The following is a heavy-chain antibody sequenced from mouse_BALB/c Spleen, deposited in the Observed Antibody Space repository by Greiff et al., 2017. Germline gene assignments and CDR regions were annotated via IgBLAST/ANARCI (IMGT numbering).Heavy chain of an antibody. D-gene: IGHD2-1*01. V-gene: IGHV5-17*02. CDR3: TRELRWSHAMDY. CDR2: ISSGSSTI. J-gene: IGHJ4*01. CDR1: GFTFSSFG. Sequence: EVLLVESEGGLVQPGGSRKLSCAASGFTFSSFGMHWVRQAPEKGLEWVAYISSGSSTIYYADTVKGRFTISRDNTKNTLFLQMSSLRSEDTAMYCCTRELRWSHAMDYWGQGTSVTVSS.